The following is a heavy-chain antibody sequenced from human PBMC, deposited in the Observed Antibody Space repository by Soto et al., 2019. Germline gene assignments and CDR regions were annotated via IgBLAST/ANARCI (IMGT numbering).Heavy chain of an antibody. V-gene: IGHV3-53*01. J-gene: IGHJ6*02. D-gene: IGHD1-26*01. CDR3: AREWELPNYYGMDV. Sequence: EVQLVESGGGLMQPGGSLRLSCAASGFTVSSNYMSWVRQAPGKGLEWVSVIYSGGSTYYADSVKGRFTISRDNSKNTVHLQMNSLRAEDTAVYYCAREWELPNYYGMDVWGQGTTVTVSS. CDR1: GFTVSSNY. CDR2: IYSGGST.